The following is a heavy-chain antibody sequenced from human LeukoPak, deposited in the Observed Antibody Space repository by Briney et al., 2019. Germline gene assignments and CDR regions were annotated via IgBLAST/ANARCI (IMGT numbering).Heavy chain of an antibody. CDR3: ARAYFDWLSRQYYFDY. V-gene: IGHV3-11*01. CDR1: GFTFSDYY. D-gene: IGHD3-9*01. CDR2: ISSSGSTI. J-gene: IGHJ4*02. Sequence: PGGSLRLSCAASGFTFSDYYMSWIRQAPGKGLEWVSYISSSGSTIYYADSVKGRFTISRDNAKNSLYLQMNSLRAEDTAVYYCARAYFDWLSRQYYFDYWGQGALVTVSS.